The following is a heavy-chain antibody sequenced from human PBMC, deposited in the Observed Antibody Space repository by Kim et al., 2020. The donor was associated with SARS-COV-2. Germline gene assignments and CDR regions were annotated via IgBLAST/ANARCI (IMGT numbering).Heavy chain of an antibody. CDR2: IYHSGST. CDR1: GYSISSGYY. V-gene: IGHV4-38-2*02. J-gene: IGHJ4*02. Sequence: SETLSLTCTVSGYSISSGYYWGWIRQPPGKGLEWIGSIYHSGSTYYNPSLKSRVTISVDTSKNQFSLKLSSVTAADTAVYYCARDPNSSSWYAGPPSWGQGTLVTVSS. D-gene: IGHD6-13*01. CDR3: ARDPNSSSWYAGPPS.